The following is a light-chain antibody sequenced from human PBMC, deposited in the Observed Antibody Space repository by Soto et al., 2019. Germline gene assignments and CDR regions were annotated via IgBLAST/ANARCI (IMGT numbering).Light chain of an antibody. CDR2: DAS. CDR3: QHRSNRGT. Sequence: EIVLTQSPATLSFPLRESATLSCRASQSVSSYLAWYQQEPGQAPRLLIYDASNRATGIPARFSGSGSGTDSTLTISSLQPEDFAVYYCQHRSNRGTFGQGTRLEIK. J-gene: IGKJ5*01. V-gene: IGKV3-11*01. CDR1: QSVSSY.